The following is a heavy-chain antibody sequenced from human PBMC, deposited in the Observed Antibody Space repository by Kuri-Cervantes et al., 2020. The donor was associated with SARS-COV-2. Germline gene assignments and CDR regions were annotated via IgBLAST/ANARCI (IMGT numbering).Heavy chain of an antibody. V-gene: IGHV4-34*01. D-gene: IGHD2-2*01. Sequence: SETLSLTCAVYGGSFSDYYWSWVRQPPGKGLEWIGHIYSSGSTNYNPSLKSRVTISVDTSKNQFSLKLSSVTAADTAVYYCARWGPAGRAYYYYYYGMDVWGQGTTVTVSS. CDR3: ARWGPAGRAYYYYYYGMDV. CDR2: IYSSGST. J-gene: IGHJ6*02. CDR1: GGSFSDYY.